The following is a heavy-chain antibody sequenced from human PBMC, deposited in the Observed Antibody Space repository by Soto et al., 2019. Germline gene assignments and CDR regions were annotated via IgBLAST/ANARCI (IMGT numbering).Heavy chain of an antibody. CDR1: GGSFNGYY. CDR3: AGPSIGYYYYGMDV. CDR2: INHSGST. D-gene: IGHD6-6*01. V-gene: IGHV4-34*01. J-gene: IGHJ6*02. Sequence: PSETLSLTCAVYGGSFNGYYWSWIRQPPGKGLEWIGDINHSGSTNYNPSLKSRVTISVDTSKNQFSLKLSSVTAADTAVYYCAGPSIGYYYYGMDVWGQGTTVTVSS.